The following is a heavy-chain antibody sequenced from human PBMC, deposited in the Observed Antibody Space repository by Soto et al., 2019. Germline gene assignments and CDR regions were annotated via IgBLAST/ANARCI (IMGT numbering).Heavy chain of an antibody. CDR3: ARENYTNYGMDV. CDR2: VHYSGST. CDR1: GGSIRSSSHS. D-gene: IGHD1-7*01. V-gene: IGHV4-39*02. Sequence: QLQLQESGPGLVKPSETLSLSCTVSGGSIRSSSHSWGWIRQPPGKGLEWIGCVHYSGSTYQDPTLKSLVTMSVGTSKNQFSLKLSSVTAADTAVYYCARENYTNYGMDVWGQGTAVTVSS. J-gene: IGHJ6*02.